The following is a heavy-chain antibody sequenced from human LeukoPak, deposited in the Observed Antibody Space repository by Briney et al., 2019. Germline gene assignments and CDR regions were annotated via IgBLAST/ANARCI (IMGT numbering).Heavy chain of an antibody. Sequence: PGGSLRLSCAASGFTFSSYAMSWVRQAPGKGLEWVSSISSSSSYIYYADSVKGRFTISRDNAKNSLYLQMNSLRAEDTAVYYCARDRYDSNDFDYWGQGTLVTVSS. CDR1: GFTFSSYA. J-gene: IGHJ4*02. D-gene: IGHD3-22*01. V-gene: IGHV3-21*01. CDR2: ISSSSSYI. CDR3: ARDRYDSNDFDY.